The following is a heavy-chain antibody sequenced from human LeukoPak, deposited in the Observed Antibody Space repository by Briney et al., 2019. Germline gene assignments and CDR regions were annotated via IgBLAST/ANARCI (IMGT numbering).Heavy chain of an antibody. D-gene: IGHD3-10*01. CDR3: GLGSGRSDFDY. CDR1: GFTFSEAW. V-gene: IGHV3-15*01. CDR2: IKRKIDSGAI. J-gene: IGHJ4*02. Sequence: PGGSLRLSCAVSGFTFSEAWMNWVRQAPGKGLKWVARIKRKIDSGAIDYAASVKGRFTISRDDSKNTVYLQMNSLTTEDTAVYYCGLGSGRSDFDYWGQGTLVTVSS.